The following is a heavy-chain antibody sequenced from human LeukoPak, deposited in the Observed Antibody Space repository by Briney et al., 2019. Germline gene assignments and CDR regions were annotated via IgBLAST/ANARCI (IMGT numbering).Heavy chain of an antibody. CDR3: ARTTILGTQDY. Sequence: SETLSLTCTVSGGSISSYYWSWIRQPPGKGLEWIGYIYYSGSTNYNPSLKSRVTISVDTSKNQFSLKLSSVTAADTAVYFCARTTILGTQDYWGQGTLVTVSS. CDR1: GGSISSYY. D-gene: IGHD1-1*01. CDR2: IYYSGST. J-gene: IGHJ4*02. V-gene: IGHV4-59*01.